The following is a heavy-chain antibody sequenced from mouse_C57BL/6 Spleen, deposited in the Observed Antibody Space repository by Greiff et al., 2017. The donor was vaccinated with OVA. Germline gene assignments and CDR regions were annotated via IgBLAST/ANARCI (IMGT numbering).Heavy chain of an antibody. V-gene: IGHV14-2*01. CDR2: IDPEDGET. CDR3: ARGIWTRYDGYHGYFDV. J-gene: IGHJ1*03. D-gene: IGHD2-3*01. Sequence: VQLQQSGAELVKPGASVKLSCTASGFNIKDYYMHWVKQRTEQGLEWIGRIDPEDGETKYAPKFQGKATITADTSSNTAYLQLSSLTSADTAVDYCARGIWTRYDGYHGYFDVWGTGTTVTVSA. CDR1: GFNIKDYY.